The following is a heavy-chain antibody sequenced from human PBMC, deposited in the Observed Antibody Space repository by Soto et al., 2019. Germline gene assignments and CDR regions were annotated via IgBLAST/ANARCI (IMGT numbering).Heavy chain of an antibody. V-gene: IGHV3-48*01. Sequence: GSLRLSCAASGFTFSSYSMNWVRQAPGKGLEWVSYISSSSSTIYYADSVKGRFTISRDNAKNSLYLQMNSLRAEDTAVYYCAGASKCSGGSCYFGYFQHWGQGTLVTVSS. CDR3: AGASKCSGGSCYFGYFQH. D-gene: IGHD2-15*01. CDR2: ISSSSSTI. CDR1: GFTFSSYS. J-gene: IGHJ1*01.